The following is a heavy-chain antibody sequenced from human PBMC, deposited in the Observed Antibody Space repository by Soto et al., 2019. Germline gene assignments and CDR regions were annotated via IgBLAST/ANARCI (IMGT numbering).Heavy chain of an antibody. CDR1: GGSISSGGYY. D-gene: IGHD3-22*01. J-gene: IGHJ4*02. CDR3: ARFGYSTNIGIDY. Sequence: PSETLSLTCTVSGGSISSGGYYWSWIRQHPGKGLEWIGYIYYSGSTYYNPSLKSRVTISVDTSKNQFPLKLSSVTAADTAVYYCARFGYSTNIGIDYWGQGTLVTVSS. V-gene: IGHV4-31*03. CDR2: IYYSGST.